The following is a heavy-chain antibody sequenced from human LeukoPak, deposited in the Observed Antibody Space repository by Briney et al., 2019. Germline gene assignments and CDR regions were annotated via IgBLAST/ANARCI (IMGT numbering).Heavy chain of an antibody. D-gene: IGHD4-17*01. Sequence: PSETLSLTCTVSGGSISSSSYYWGWIRQPPGKGLEWIGSIYYSGSTYYNPSLKSRVTISVDTSKNQFSLKLSSVTAADTAVYYCARRLDYEGWFDPWGQGTLVTVST. CDR1: GGSISSSSYY. CDR2: IYYSGST. CDR3: ARRLDYEGWFDP. V-gene: IGHV4-39*01. J-gene: IGHJ5*02.